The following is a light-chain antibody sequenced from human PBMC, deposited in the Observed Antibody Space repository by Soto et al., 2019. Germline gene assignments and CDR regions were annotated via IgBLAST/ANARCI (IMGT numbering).Light chain of an antibody. J-gene: IGLJ1*01. CDR1: SSDVGGYNY. CDR2: DVS. CDR3: SSSTTSPITV. V-gene: IGLV2-14*01. Sequence: QSVLTQPASVSGSPGQSITISCTGTSSDVGGYNYVSWYQQHPGKAPKLRIYDVSNRPSGVSNRSSGPKSGNTASLTISGLQVDVDADYYCSSSTTSPITVFRTGTTLKVL.